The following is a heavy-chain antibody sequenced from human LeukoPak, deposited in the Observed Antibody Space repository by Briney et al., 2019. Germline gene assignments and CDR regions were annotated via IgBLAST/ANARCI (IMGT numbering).Heavy chain of an antibody. Sequence: ASVTLSYTPSDYTFTSYGISSVRQAPGQALKWMGWISAYNGNTNYAQKLQGRVTITTDTSTSTAYMELRSLRSDDTAVYSCARAWGREWFDPWGQGTLVTVSS. D-gene: IGHD7-27*01. CDR3: ARAWGREWFDP. CDR1: DYTFTSYG. CDR2: ISAYNGNT. J-gene: IGHJ5*02. V-gene: IGHV1-18*01.